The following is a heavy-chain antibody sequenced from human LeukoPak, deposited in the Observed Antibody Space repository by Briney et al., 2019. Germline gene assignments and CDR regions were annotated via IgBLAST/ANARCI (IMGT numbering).Heavy chain of an antibody. CDR2: VSGSGAGT. CDR3: AKCVSSSFNYYYYHMDV. J-gene: IGHJ6*03. Sequence: GGSLRLSCAASGFTFSTYSMNWVRQAPGKGRGWVSAVSGSGAGTFYADSLKGRFTISRDNSNNTLYLQMSSLRAEDTAVYYCAKCVSSSFNYYYYHMDVWGKGTTVIVSS. V-gene: IGHV3-23*01. CDR1: GFTFSTYS. D-gene: IGHD6-13*01.